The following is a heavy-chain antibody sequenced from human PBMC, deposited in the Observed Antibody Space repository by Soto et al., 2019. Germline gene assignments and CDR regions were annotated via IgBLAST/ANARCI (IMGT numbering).Heavy chain of an antibody. Sequence: ASVKVSCKASGYTFTGYYMHWVRQAPGQGLEWMGWINPNSGGTNYAQKFQGWVTMTRDTSISTAYMELSRLRSDDTAVYYCARDGEVATTYYYYYYMDVWGKGTTVTVSS. CDR1: GYTFTGYY. CDR3: ARDGEVATTYYYYYYMDV. CDR2: INPNSGGT. D-gene: IGHD5-12*01. J-gene: IGHJ6*03. V-gene: IGHV1-2*04.